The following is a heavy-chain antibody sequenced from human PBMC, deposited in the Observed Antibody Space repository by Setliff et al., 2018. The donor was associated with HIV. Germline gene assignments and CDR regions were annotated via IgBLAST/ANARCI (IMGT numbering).Heavy chain of an antibody. CDR2: IYYRGST. J-gene: IGHJ4*02. D-gene: IGHD4-17*01. Sequence: SETLSLTCTVSGGSISSGGYYWSWIRQHPGKGLEWIGYIYYRGSTHYNPSLKSRVTISVDTSKNQFSLKLSSVTAADTAVYYCARAVTTLTAPTHFDYWGQGTLVTVSS. CDR1: GGSISSGGYY. CDR3: ARAVTTLTAPTHFDY. V-gene: IGHV4-31*03.